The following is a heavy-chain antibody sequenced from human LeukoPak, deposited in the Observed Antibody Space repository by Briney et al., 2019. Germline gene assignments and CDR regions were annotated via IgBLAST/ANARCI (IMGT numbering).Heavy chain of an antibody. J-gene: IGHJ4*02. CDR3: ASRTYYGSGPDY. CDR1: GGSVNSFY. V-gene: IGHV4-59*08. CDR2: FFYRGST. Sequence: SETLSLTCTVPGGSVNSFYWSWIRQPPGKGLEWIGYFFYRGSTNYNPSLKSRVTISADTSKNQFSLKLSSVTAADTAVYYCASRTYYGSGPDYWGQGTLVTVSS. D-gene: IGHD3-10*01.